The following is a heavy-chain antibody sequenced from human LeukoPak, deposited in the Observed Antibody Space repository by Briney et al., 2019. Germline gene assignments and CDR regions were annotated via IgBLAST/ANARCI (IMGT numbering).Heavy chain of an antibody. Sequence: PSETLSLTCTVSGGSISGSNYYWDWIRQPPGKGLEWIGSVYQSGSTYYNPSLKSRITISVDTSKNQFSLRVSSLTAADTAVYYCARQRITFGGVISIFDSWGQGTLVTVSS. CDR2: VYQSGST. D-gene: IGHD3-16*02. J-gene: IGHJ4*02. CDR1: GGSISGSNYY. CDR3: ARQRITFGGVISIFDS. V-gene: IGHV4-39*01.